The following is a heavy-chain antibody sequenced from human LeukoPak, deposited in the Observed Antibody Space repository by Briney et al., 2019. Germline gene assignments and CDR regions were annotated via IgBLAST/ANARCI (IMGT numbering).Heavy chain of an antibody. CDR2: ISYDGSNK. D-gene: IGHD3-22*01. J-gene: IGHJ4*02. CDR1: GFTFSSYA. V-gene: IGHV3-30-3*01. CDR3: ARGPFDSSGYYRYYSDY. Sequence: GGSLRLSCAASGFTFSSYAMHWVRQAPGKGLEWVAVISYDGSNKYYADSVKGRFTISRDNSKNTLYLQMNSLRAEDTAVYYCARGPFDSSGYYRYYSDYWGQGTLVTVSS.